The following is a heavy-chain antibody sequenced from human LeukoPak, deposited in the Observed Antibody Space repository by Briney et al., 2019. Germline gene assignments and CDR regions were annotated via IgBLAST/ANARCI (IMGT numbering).Heavy chain of an antibody. CDR2: INSDGSST. CDR1: GFTFTSYW. J-gene: IGHJ4*02. D-gene: IGHD6-19*01. CDR3: ARQQWLDGAYYFDY. V-gene: IGHV3-74*01. Sequence: GGSLRLSCAASGFTFTSYWMHWVRQAPGKRLVWVSRINSDGSSTVYADSVKGRFTISRDNAKNTLYLQMNSLRAEDTAVYYCARQQWLDGAYYFDYWGQGTLVTVSS.